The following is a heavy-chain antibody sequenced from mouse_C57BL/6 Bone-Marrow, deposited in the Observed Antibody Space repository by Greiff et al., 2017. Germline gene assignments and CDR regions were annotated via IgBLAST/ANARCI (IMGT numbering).Heavy chain of an antibody. CDR3: ARHERYYDYEGYFDY. V-gene: IGHV1-62-2*01. D-gene: IGHD2-4*01. CDR1: GYIFTEYT. CDR2: FYPGSGSI. J-gene: IGHJ2*01. Sequence: VQVVESGAELVKPGASVKLSCKASGYIFTEYTIHWVKQRSGQGLEWIGWFYPGSGSIKYNERFKDKATLTADKSSNTVYMELSRLTSEDSAVYFCARHERYYDYEGYFDYGGQGTTLKVSS.